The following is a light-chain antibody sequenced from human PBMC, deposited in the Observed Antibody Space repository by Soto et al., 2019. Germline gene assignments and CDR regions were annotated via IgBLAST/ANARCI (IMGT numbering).Light chain of an antibody. CDR2: GAS. CDR1: QSVSSS. J-gene: IGKJ4*01. V-gene: IGKV3-15*01. CDR3: QQYNKWPLS. Sequence: EIVMTQSPATLSVSPGERATLSCWASQSVSSSLAWYQQKPGQAPRLLIYGASTRATGIPARFSGSGSGTVFTFNISSLQSEDLAVYFCQQYNKWPLSFSGGTKVDIK.